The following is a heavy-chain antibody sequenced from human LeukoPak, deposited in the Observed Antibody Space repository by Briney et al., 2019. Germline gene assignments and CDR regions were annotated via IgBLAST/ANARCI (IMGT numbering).Heavy chain of an antibody. Sequence: ASVKVSCKASGGTFSSYAISWVRQAPGQGLEWMGRIIPILGIPNYAQKFQGRVTITADKSTTTAYMELGSLRSEDTAVYYCATEAIVVVTARDYWYFDLWGRGTLVTVSS. CDR1: GGTFSSYA. V-gene: IGHV1-69*04. D-gene: IGHD2-21*02. CDR3: ATEAIVVVTARDYWYFDL. CDR2: IIPILGIP. J-gene: IGHJ2*01.